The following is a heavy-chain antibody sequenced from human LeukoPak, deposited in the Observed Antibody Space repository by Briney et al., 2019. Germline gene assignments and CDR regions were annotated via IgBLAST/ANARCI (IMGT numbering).Heavy chain of an antibody. CDR2: ISADGGST. V-gene: IGHV3-43*02. Sequence: GGSLRLSCVASGLNFDDSAMHWVRQAPGKGLEWVPLISADGGSTFSADSVKGRFSISRDNSKNSLYLQMNSLRSEDTAMYYCAKESGKFDYWGQGTLVAVSS. CDR1: GLNFDDSA. J-gene: IGHJ4*02. CDR3: AKESGKFDY.